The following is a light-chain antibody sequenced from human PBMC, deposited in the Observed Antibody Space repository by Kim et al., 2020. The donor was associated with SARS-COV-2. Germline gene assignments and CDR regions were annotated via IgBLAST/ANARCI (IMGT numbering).Light chain of an antibody. CDR3: QAWDSSTA. J-gene: IGLJ1*01. Sequence: SYELTQPPSVSVSPGQTASITCSGHKLGDKYACWYQQKPGQSPVLVIYQNNKRPSGIPERFSGSNSGNTATLTISGTQAMDEADYYCQAWDSSTAFGTGT. V-gene: IGLV3-1*01. CDR2: QNN. CDR1: KLGDKY.